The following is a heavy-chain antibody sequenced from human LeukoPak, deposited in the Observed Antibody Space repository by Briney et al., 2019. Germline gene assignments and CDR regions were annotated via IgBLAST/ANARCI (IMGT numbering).Heavy chain of an antibody. CDR1: GFTFSNYA. D-gene: IGHD3-10*01. CDR2: ISGSGGNT. J-gene: IGHJ6*03. CDR3: AKDRDFTMVRRVITGVDYYYYMDV. Sequence: PGGSLRLSCAASGFTFSNYAMSWVRQAPGKGLEWVSAISGSGGNTYYADSVKGRFTISRDNSKNTLYLQMNSLRAEDTAVYYCAKDRDFTMVRRVITGVDYYYYMDVWGKGTTVTVSS. V-gene: IGHV3-23*01.